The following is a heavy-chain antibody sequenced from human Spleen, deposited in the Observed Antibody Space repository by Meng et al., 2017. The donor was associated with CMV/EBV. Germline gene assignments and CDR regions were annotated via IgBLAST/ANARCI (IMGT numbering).Heavy chain of an antibody. J-gene: IGHJ6*02. CDR1: GFTFSSYD. V-gene: IGHV3-13*01. CDR3: ARGSLRLRQLWVRVSEYGMDV. Sequence: GESLKISCAASGFTFSSYDMHWVRQATGKGLEWVSAIGTAGDTYYPGSVKGRFTISRENAKNSLYLQMNSLRAEDTAVYYCARGSLRLRQLWVRVSEYGMDVWGQGTTVTVSS. CDR2: IGTAGDT. D-gene: IGHD5-18*01.